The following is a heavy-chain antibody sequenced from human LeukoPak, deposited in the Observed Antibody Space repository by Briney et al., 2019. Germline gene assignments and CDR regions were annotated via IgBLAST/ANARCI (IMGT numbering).Heavy chain of an antibody. V-gene: IGHV3-53*01. J-gene: IGHJ2*01. Sequence: PGGSLRLSCAASGFTFSSYSMNWVRQAPGKGLEWVSVIYSGGSTYYADSVKGRFTISRDNSKNTLYLQMNSLRAEDTAVYYCAREVRYSYGHWYFDLWGRGTLVTVSS. CDR2: IYSGGST. CDR1: GFTFSSYS. D-gene: IGHD5-18*01. CDR3: AREVRYSYGHWYFDL.